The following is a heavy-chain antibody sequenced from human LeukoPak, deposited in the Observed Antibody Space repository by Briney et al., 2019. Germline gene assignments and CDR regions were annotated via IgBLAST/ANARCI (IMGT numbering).Heavy chain of an antibody. Sequence: PGGSLRLSCAASGFTFSRYDMSWVRQAPGKGLEWVSAITDSGGSTYYADSVRGRFTISRDDSKNTLYLLMNSLRAEDTAVYYCAKEDTLTTVYFDYWGRGTPVTVSS. V-gene: IGHV3-23*01. CDR3: AKEDTLTTVYFDY. D-gene: IGHD4-17*01. CDR1: GFTFSRYD. CDR2: ITDSGGST. J-gene: IGHJ4*02.